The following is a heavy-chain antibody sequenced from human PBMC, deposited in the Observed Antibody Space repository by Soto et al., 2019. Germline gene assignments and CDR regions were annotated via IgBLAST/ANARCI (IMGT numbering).Heavy chain of an antibody. CDR1: GGTFSSYA. CDR3: ARGRPIAARPGGHFDY. V-gene: IGHV1-69*01. J-gene: IGHJ4*02. Sequence: QVQLVQSGAEVKKPGSSVKVSCKASGGTFSSYAISWVRQAPGQGLEWMGGIIPIFGTANYAQKFQGRVTITADESTRTAYMQLSSLRSEDTAVYYCARGRPIAARPGGHFDYWGQGTLVTVSS. D-gene: IGHD6-6*01. CDR2: IIPIFGTA.